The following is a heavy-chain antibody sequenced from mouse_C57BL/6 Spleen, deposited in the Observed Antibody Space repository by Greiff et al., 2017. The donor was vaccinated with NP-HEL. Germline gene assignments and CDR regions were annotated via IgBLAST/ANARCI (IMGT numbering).Heavy chain of an antibody. V-gene: IGHV3-6*01. Sequence: EVKLLESGPGLVKPSQSLSLTCSVTGYSITSGYYWNWIRQFPGNKLEWMGYISYDGSNNYNPSLKNRISITRDTSKNQFFLKLNSVTTEDTATYYCARGVYYGYDRGMDYWGQGTSVTVSS. CDR3: ARGVYYGYDRGMDY. J-gene: IGHJ4*01. D-gene: IGHD2-2*01. CDR2: ISYDGSN. CDR1: GYSITSGYY.